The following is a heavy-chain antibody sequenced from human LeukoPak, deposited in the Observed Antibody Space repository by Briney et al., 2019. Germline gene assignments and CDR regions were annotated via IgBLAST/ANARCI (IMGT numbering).Heavy chain of an antibody. CDR2: IYYSGST. CDR1: GGSISSYY. D-gene: IGHD6-19*01. CDR3: AAESERWLVRS. V-gene: IGHV4-59*01. J-gene: IGHJ4*02. Sequence: PSETLSLTCTVSGGSISSYYWSWIRQPPGKGLEWIGYIYYSGSTNYNPSLKSRVTISIDSSRNQFSLKLSSVIAADTAVYYCAAESERWLVRSWGQGTLVTVSS.